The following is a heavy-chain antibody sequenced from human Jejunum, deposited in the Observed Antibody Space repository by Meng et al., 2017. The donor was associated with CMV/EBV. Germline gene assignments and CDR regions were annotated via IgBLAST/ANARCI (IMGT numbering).Heavy chain of an antibody. D-gene: IGHD2-15*01. J-gene: IGHJ4*02. CDR1: SSSSSY. CDR2: VFYSGSA. Sequence: SSSSSYLGWLRQPPGQGLECIGSVFYSGSAYFNPSLRSRVTMPVDTSKNQFSLRLTSVTAADTAAYYCARQNRYCSGGICYRYFDYWGQGALVTVSS. V-gene: IGHV4-39*01. CDR3: ARQNRYCSGGICYRYFDY.